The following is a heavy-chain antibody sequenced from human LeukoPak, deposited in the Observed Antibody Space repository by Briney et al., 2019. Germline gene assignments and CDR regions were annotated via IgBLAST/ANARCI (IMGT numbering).Heavy chain of an antibody. CDR2: IYYSGST. CDR1: GGSISSYY. V-gene: IGHV4-59*01. D-gene: IGHD3-3*01. Sequence: SETLSLTCTVSGGSISSYYWSWIRQPPGKGLAWTGYIYYSGSTNYNPSLKSRVTISVDTSKNQFSLKLSSVTAADTAAYYCARDRRSEDFWSGLDYWGQGTLVTVSS. J-gene: IGHJ4*02. CDR3: ARDRRSEDFWSGLDY.